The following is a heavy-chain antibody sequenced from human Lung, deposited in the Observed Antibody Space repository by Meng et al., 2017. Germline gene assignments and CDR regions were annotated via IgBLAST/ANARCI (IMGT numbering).Heavy chain of an antibody. CDR1: GGSSSRSNYY. J-gene: IGHJ2*01. V-gene: IGHV4-30-4*01. Sequence: AQLQESGAGLVKPSQTLSLTCTVSGGSSSRSNYYRSWIRQPPGKGLEWSGHIYNSGSTYYNPSLKSRITISVDTSKNQFSLKLSSVTAADTAVYYCARGQKGYFDLWGRGTLVTVSS. CDR2: IYNSGST. CDR3: ARGQKGYFDL.